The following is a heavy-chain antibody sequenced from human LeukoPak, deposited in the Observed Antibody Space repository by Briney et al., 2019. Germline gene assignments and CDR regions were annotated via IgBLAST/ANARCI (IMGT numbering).Heavy chain of an antibody. Sequence: GGSLRLSCAASGFTFSSYSMYWVRQAPGKGLEGVSSISSSSSYIYYEDSVKGRFTISRDNAKNSLYLQMNSLRAEDTAVYYCARAPSVVPAAIRWGQGTLVTVSS. CDR2: ISSSSSYI. CDR1: GFTFSSYS. J-gene: IGHJ1*01. CDR3: ARAPSVVPAAIR. D-gene: IGHD2-2*01. V-gene: IGHV3-21*01.